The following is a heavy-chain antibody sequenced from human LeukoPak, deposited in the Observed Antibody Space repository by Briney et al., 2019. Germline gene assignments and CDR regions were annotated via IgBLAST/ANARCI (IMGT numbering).Heavy chain of an antibody. CDR3: AKNFEGFCGGDCYSMDF. Sequence: GGSLRLSCAASGFTFNNYVMHWVRQAPGKGLEWVALISYDGSNKYYADSVRGRFTISRDNSKNTLYLQMNSLRPEDTAVYYCAKNFEGFCGGDCYSMDFWGQGTLATVSS. CDR2: ISYDGSNK. J-gene: IGHJ4*02. CDR1: GFTFNNYV. D-gene: IGHD2-21*02. V-gene: IGHV3-30*18.